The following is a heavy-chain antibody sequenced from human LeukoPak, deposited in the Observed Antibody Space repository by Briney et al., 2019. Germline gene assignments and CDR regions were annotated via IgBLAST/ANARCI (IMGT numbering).Heavy chain of an antibody. CDR1: GGSISRGGYS. V-gene: IGHV4-30-2*01. CDR2: IYHSGST. J-gene: IGHJ4*02. D-gene: IGHD6-19*01. CDR3: ARGSGSGWYESFDY. Sequence: SETLSLTCAVSGGSISRGGYSWSWIRQPPGKGLEWIGYIYHSGSTYYNPSLKSRVTISVDRSKNQFSLKLSSVTAADTAVYYCARGSGSGWYESFDYWGQGTLVTVSS.